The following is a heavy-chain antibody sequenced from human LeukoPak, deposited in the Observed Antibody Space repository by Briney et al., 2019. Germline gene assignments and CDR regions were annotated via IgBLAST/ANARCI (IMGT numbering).Heavy chain of an antibody. CDR3: TIISSDYYYGMDV. CDR2: FDPEDGET. V-gene: IGHV1-24*01. CDR1: GYTLTELS. D-gene: IGHD3-10*01. J-gene: IGHJ6*04. Sequence: ASVNVSFKVSGYTLTELSMHLVRQAPGKGLERMGGFDPEDGETIYAQKFQGRVTMTEDTSTDTAYMELSSLRSEDTAVYYCTIISSDYYYGMDVWGKGTTVTVSS.